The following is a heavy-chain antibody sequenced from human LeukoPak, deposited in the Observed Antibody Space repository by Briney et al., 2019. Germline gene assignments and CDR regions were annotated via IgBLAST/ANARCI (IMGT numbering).Heavy chain of an antibody. V-gene: IGHV1-2*02. Sequence: GASVEVSCKASGYSFTRYYIHGVRQAPGQGRAWMGWIYPYSGDTTYAQKFQGRLTLTRDTSISTAYMEVSRLKSNDTGVYYCARTNGGYEYNWGEGTRVIVSS. CDR3: ARTNGGYEYN. CDR1: GYSFTRYY. J-gene: IGHJ4*02. CDR2: IYPYSGDT. D-gene: IGHD5-12*01.